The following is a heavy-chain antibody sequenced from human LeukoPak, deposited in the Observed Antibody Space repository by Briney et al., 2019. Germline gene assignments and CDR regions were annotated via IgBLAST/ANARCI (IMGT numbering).Heavy chain of an antibody. Sequence: SETLSLTCTVSGASTSSRNYYWSWVRQPAGKGLEWIGRIYSSGSTNYNPSLKSRGTISVDTSKNQFSLKLSSVTAADTAVYCCASGVRGDYYYYGMDVWGQGTTVTVSS. CDR1: GASTSSRNYY. CDR3: ASGVRGDYYYYGMDV. J-gene: IGHJ6*02. CDR2: IYSSGST. D-gene: IGHD3-10*01. V-gene: IGHV4-61*02.